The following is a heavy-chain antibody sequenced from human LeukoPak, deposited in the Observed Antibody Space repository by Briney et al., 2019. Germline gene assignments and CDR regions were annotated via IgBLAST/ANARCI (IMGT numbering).Heavy chain of an antibody. V-gene: IGHV4-59*11. CDR3: ARGYSGYVPYFDY. Sequence: SETLSLTCTVSGGSISSHYWSWIRQPPGKGLEWIGYIYYSGSTNYNPSLKSRVTISVDTSKNQFSLKLSSVTAADTAVYYCARGYSGYVPYFDYWGQGTLVTVSS. CDR1: GGSISSHY. CDR2: IYYSGST. D-gene: IGHD5-12*01. J-gene: IGHJ4*02.